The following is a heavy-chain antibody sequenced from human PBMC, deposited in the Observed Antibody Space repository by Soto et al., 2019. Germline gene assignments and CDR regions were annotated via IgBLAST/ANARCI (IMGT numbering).Heavy chain of an antibody. D-gene: IGHD4-17*01. J-gene: IGHJ2*01. Sequence: QVQLQESGPGLVRPSETLSLTCTISGDSISSFYWSWIRQPAGKGLEWIGRIYASGSTNYNPSLKSRVTMSVDTSKNQFSLKLSSVTAADTAVYYCARNKRYGDYWHFDLWGRGTLVTVSS. CDR3: ARNKRYGDYWHFDL. V-gene: IGHV4-4*07. CDR1: GDSISSFY. CDR2: IYASGST.